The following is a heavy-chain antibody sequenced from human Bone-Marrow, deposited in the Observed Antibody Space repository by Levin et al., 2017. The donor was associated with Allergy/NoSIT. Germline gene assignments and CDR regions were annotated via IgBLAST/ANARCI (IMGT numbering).Heavy chain of an antibody. CDR2: ISFDAKHQ. CDR1: GFAFSTYT. CDR3: ARSEQWRGEFDS. Sequence: GGSLRLSCAASGFAFSTYTMHWVRQAPGKGLEWVAVISFDAKHQTYADSVTGRLTISRDNSKNTVSLQMSSLRPDDTAMYYCARSEQWRGEFDSWGQGTLVTVSS. V-gene: IGHV3-30*04. D-gene: IGHD3-10*01. J-gene: IGHJ4*02.